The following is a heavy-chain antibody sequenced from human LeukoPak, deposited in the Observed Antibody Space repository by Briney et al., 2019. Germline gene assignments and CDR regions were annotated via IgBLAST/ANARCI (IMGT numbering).Heavy chain of an antibody. CDR2: IIPIFGTA. J-gene: IGHJ3*02. D-gene: IGHD6-13*01. CDR3: ARARKRYSSSWYDEDAFDI. V-gene: IGHV1-69*06. Sequence: GSSVKVSCKASGGTFSSYAISWVRQAPGQGLEWMGGIIPIFGTANYAQKFQGRVTITADKSTSTAYMELSSLRSEDTAVYYCARARKRYSSSWYDEDAFDIWGQGTMVTVSS. CDR1: GGTFSSYA.